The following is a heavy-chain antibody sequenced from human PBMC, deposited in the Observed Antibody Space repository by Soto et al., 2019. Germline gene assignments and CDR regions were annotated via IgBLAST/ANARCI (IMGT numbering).Heavy chain of an antibody. D-gene: IGHD2-2*01. CDR2: ISGSGGST. Sequence: GGSLRLSCSASGFTFSSYAMSWVRQAPGKGLEWVSAISGSGGSTYYADSVKGRFTISRDDSKNTLYLQMNSLRAEDTAVYYCAKDLPDKDIVVVPAAMGVMDVWGKGTTVTVSS. CDR1: GFTFSSYA. J-gene: IGHJ6*03. CDR3: AKDLPDKDIVVVPAAMGVMDV. V-gene: IGHV3-23*01.